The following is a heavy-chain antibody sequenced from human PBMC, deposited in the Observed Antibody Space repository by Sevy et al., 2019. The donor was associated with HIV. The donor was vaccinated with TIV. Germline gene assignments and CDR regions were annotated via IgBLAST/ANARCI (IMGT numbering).Heavy chain of an antibody. J-gene: IGHJ4*02. Sequence: GGSLRLSCAASGFTFSSYWMHWVRQAPGKGLVWVSRINSDGSSTSYADSVKGRFTISRDNTKNTLYLQMNSLRAEDTAVYYCARAEYSSSSFVYWGQGTLVTVSS. CDR3: ARAEYSSSSFVY. CDR1: GFTFSSYW. V-gene: IGHV3-74*01. D-gene: IGHD6-6*01. CDR2: INSDGSST.